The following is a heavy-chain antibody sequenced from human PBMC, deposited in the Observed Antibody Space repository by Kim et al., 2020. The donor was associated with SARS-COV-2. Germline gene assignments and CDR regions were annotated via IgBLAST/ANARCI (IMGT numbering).Heavy chain of an antibody. D-gene: IGHD3-10*01. Sequence: ASVKVSCKASGYTFTSSHIQWVRQAPGQGLEWMGIINPGGGSTIYAEKLQSRVTMTRDTSTGTVYMQLSSLRSEDTALYYCARGTWGGGGWGYGSGQYNRFDPWGQGTLVTVSS. CDR1: GYTFTSSH. V-gene: IGHV1-46*03. CDR3: ARGTWGGGGWGYGSGQYNRFDP. J-gene: IGHJ5*02. CDR2: INPGGGST.